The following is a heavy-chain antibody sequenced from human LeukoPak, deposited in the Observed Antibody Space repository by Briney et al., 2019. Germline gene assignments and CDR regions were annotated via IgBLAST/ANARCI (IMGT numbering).Heavy chain of an antibody. CDR1: GFTFSSYG. D-gene: IGHD4-17*01. V-gene: IGHV3-33*01. Sequence: SLRLSCAASGFTFSSYGMHWVRQAPGKGLEWVAVIWYDGSNKYYADSVKGRFTISRDNSKNTLYLQMNSLRAEDTAVYYCATVTTYYYYYGMDVWGQGTTVTVSS. CDR2: IWYDGSNK. CDR3: ATVTTYYYYYGMDV. J-gene: IGHJ6*02.